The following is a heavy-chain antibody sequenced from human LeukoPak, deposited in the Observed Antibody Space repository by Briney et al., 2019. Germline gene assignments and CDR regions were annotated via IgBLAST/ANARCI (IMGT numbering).Heavy chain of an antibody. V-gene: IGHV4-34*01. Sequence: SETLSLTCAVYGGSFSGYYWSWIRQPPGKGLEWIGEINHSGSTNYNPSLKSRVTISVDTSKNQFSLTLSSVTAADTAVYYCAREPYSSGWHRARPNWFDPWGQGTLVTVSS. D-gene: IGHD6-19*01. CDR1: GGSFSGYY. J-gene: IGHJ5*02. CDR2: INHSGST. CDR3: AREPYSSGWHRARPNWFDP.